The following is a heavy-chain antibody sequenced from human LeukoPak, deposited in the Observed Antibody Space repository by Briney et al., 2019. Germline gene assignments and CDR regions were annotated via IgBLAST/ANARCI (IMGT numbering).Heavy chain of an antibody. Sequence: GGSLRLSCAASGFTFSSYWMSWVRQAPGKGLEWVANIKQDGSEKYYVDSVKGRFTISRDNAKNSLYLQMNSLRAEDTAVYYCARERVTKENYYYYGMDVWGQGTTVTVSS. CDR1: GFTFSSYW. CDR2: IKQDGSEK. V-gene: IGHV3-7*01. D-gene: IGHD4-11*01. CDR3: ARERVTKENYYYYGMDV. J-gene: IGHJ6*02.